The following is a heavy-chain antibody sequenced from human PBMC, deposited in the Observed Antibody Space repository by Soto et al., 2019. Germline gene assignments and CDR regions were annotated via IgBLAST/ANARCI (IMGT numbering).Heavy chain of an antibody. CDR3: AKSDSGWYGLFDY. V-gene: IGHV3-23*01. CDR2: INGSGGRT. Sequence: EVQVLESGGGLVQPGGSLRLSCAASGFTFSRYAMSWVRQAPGKGLEWVSTINGSGGRTYYADSVKGRFTISRDNSKNTLSLQMNSLGAEDTAVYYFAKSDSGWYGLFDYWGQGTLVTVSS. D-gene: IGHD6-19*01. CDR1: GFTFSRYA. J-gene: IGHJ4*02.